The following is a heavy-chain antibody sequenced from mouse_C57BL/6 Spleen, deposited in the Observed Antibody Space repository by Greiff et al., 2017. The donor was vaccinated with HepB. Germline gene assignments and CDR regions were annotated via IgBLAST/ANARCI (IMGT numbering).Heavy chain of an antibody. V-gene: IGHV1-15*01. J-gene: IGHJ2*01. CDR3: TPTVVENYFDY. CDR2: IDPETGGT. D-gene: IGHD1-1*01. CDR1: GYTFTDYD. Sequence: VQLQQSGAELVRPGASVTLSCKASGYTFTDYDMHWVKQTPVHGLEWIGAIDPETGGTASNQKFKGKAILTADKSSSTAYMELRSLTSEDSAVYYCTPTVVENYFDYWGQGTTLTVSS.